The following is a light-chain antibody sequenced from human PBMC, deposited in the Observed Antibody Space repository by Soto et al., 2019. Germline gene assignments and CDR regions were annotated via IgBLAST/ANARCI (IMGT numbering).Light chain of an antibody. CDR1: SSDIGGYYL. Sequence: QSVLTQPASVSGSPGQSITISCTGISSDIGGYYLVSWYQHHSGKAPKLMIYEGTKRPSGVSTRFSGSKSGNTASLTISGLQAEDDADYYCCSYANTTTVFGGGTKLTVL. J-gene: IGLJ2*01. V-gene: IGLV2-23*01. CDR2: EGT. CDR3: CSYANTTTV.